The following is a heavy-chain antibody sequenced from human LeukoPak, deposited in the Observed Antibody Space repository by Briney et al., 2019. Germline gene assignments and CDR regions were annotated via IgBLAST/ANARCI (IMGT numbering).Heavy chain of an antibody. CDR2: IYYSGST. D-gene: IGHD6-19*01. CDR1: GGSISSSSYS. V-gene: IGHV4-39*01. CDR3: ARSGSGWYAEFDY. J-gene: IGHJ4*02. Sequence: PSETLSLTCTVSGGSISSSSYSWGWIRQPPGKGLEWIGNIYYSGSTYYNPSLKSRLTISVDTSKNQFSLKLSSVTAADTAVYYCARSGSGWYAEFDYWGQGTLVSVSS.